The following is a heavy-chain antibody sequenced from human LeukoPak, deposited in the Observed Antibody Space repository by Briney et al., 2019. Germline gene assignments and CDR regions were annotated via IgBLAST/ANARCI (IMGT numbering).Heavy chain of an antibody. D-gene: IGHD4-17*01. V-gene: IGHV1-8*01. CDR2: MNPNSGYT. CDR1: GYTFTSYD. CDR3: ASGDVTVTNNFDF. Sequence: GASVKVPCKASGYTFTSYDINWVRQATGQGLEWMGWMNPNSGYTYSVQKFQGRVTMTRNTSISTAYMELSSLRSEDTAMYYCASGDVTVTNNFDFWGQGTLVTVSS. J-gene: IGHJ4*02.